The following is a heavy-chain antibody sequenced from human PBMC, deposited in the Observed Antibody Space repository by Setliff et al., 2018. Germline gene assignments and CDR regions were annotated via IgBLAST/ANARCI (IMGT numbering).Heavy chain of an antibody. CDR3: AKFVGYTYGYDY. J-gene: IGHJ4*02. Sequence: TGGSLRLSCAASGFTFSDYHMSWIRQAPGKGLEWVSYITNSGGTIYYADSVKGRFTISRDNAKNSLFLQMNSLRAEDTALYYCAKFVGYTYGYDYWGRGTLVTVSS. D-gene: IGHD5-18*01. V-gene: IGHV3-11*04. CDR1: GFTFSDYH. CDR2: ITNSGGTI.